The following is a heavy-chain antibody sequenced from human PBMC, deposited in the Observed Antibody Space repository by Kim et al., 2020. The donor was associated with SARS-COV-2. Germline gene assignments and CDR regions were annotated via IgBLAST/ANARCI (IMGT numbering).Heavy chain of an antibody. D-gene: IGHD5-18*01. V-gene: IGHV4-39*01. Sequence: SETPSLTCTVSGGSISSSSYYWGWIRQPPGKGLEWIGSIYYSGSTYYNPSLKSRVTISVDTSKNQFSLKLSSVTAADTAVYYCARLGRGYGGDAFDIWGQGTMVTVSS. J-gene: IGHJ3*02. CDR1: GGSISSSSYY. CDR3: ARLGRGYGGDAFDI. CDR2: IYYSGST.